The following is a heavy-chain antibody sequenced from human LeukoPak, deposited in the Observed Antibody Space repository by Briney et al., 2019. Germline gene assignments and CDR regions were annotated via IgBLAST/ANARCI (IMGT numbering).Heavy chain of an antibody. CDR1: GFTFSSYA. Sequence: GSLRLSCAASGFTFSSYAMHWVRQAPGKGLEWVAVISYDGSNKYYADSVKGRLTISRDNSKNTLYLQMNSLRAEDTAVYYCAKAGLGVRGYYWGQGTLVTVSS. CDR2: ISYDGSNK. CDR3: AKAGLGVRGYY. V-gene: IGHV3-30-3*01. D-gene: IGHD3-10*01. J-gene: IGHJ4*02.